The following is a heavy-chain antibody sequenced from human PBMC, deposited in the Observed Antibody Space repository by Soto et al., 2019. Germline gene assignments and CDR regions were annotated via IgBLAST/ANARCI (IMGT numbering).Heavy chain of an antibody. CDR3: AKVSDPLLRIAAAEGNWFDP. CDR1: GFTFSSYA. CDR2: ISGSGGST. D-gene: IGHD6-13*01. J-gene: IGHJ5*02. V-gene: IGHV3-23*01. Sequence: EVQLLESGGGLVQPGGSLRLSCAASGFTFSSYAMSWVRQAPGKGLEWVSAISGSGGSTYYADSVKGRFTISRDNSKNTLYLQMNSLRAEDTAVYYCAKVSDPLLRIAAAEGNWFDPWGQGTLVTVSS.